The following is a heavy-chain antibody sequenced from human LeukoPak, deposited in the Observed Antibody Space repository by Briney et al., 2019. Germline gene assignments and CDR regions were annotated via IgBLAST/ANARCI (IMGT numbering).Heavy chain of an antibody. J-gene: IGHJ4*02. CDR2: ISSSGSTI. V-gene: IGHV3-11*04. CDR3: ARSDIYSSSSDY. D-gene: IGHD6-6*01. CDR1: GFTFSDYY. Sequence: PGGSLRLSCAASGFTFSDYYMSWLRQAPGKGLEWVSYISSSGSTIYYADSVKGRFTISRDNAKNSLYLQMNSLRAEDTAVYYCARSDIYSSSSDYWGQGTLVTVSS.